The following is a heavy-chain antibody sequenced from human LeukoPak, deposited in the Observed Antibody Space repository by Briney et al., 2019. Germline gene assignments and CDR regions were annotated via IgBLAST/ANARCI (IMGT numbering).Heavy chain of an antibody. CDR1: GGTFSSYA. J-gene: IGHJ4*02. Sequence: SVKVSCKASGGTFSSYAISWVRQAPGQGLEWMGRIIPIFGTANYAQKFQGRVTITTDESTSTAYMELSSLRSEDTAVFYCARDQGYSSGWSLGYWGQGTLVTVFS. D-gene: IGHD6-19*01. CDR3: ARDQGYSSGWSLGY. V-gene: IGHV1-69*05. CDR2: IIPIFGTA.